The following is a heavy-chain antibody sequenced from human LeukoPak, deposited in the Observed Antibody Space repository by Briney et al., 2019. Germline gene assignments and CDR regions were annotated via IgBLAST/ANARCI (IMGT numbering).Heavy chain of an antibody. CDR1: GFTVSSNY. D-gene: IGHD3-22*01. J-gene: IGHJ4*02. CDR3: ARKEVAYYDNV. CDR2: IYSGGTT. Sequence: GGSLRLPCAASGFTVSSNYMSWVRQAPGKGLEWVSVIYSGGTTYYADSVKGRFTISRDNSKNTLYLQMNSLRVGDTAVYYCARKEVAYYDNVWGQGTLVTVSS. V-gene: IGHV3-66*01.